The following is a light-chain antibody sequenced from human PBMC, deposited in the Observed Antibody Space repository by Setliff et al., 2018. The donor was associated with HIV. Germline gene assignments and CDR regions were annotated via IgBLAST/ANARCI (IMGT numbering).Light chain of an antibody. CDR1: TSDVGNYDF. V-gene: IGLV2-11*01. CDR3: CSYAGSHTFV. J-gene: IGLJ1*01. CDR2: DVN. Sequence: SVTISCTGTTSDVGNYDFVSWYQHHPGKAPKLMIYDVNKRPSGVPDRFSGSKSGNTASLTISGLQAEDEADFYCCSYAGSHTFVFGTGTKVTV.